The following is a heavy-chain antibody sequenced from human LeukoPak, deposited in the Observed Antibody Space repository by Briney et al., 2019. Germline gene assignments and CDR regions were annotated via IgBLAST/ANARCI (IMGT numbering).Heavy chain of an antibody. CDR2: IYYSGRT. D-gene: IGHD4-17*01. CDR3: AREDYGDAFDY. J-gene: IGHJ4*02. CDR1: GGSISSDY. V-gene: IGHV4-59*01. Sequence: SETLSLTCTVSGGSISSDYWSWIRHPPGKGLVWIGYIYYSGRTNYNPSLKSRVTKSVDTSKNQCSLKLSSVTAADTAVYYCAREDYGDAFDYWGQGTLVTVSS.